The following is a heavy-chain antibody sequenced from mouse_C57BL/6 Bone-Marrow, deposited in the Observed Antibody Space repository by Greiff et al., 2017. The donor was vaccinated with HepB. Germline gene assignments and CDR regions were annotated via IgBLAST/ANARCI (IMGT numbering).Heavy chain of an antibody. J-gene: IGHJ4*01. CDR1: GYTFTSYG. Sequence: QVQLQQSGAELARPGASVKLSCKASGYTFTSYGISWVKQRTGQGLELIGGIYPRSGNTYYNEKFKGKATLTADKSSSTAYMELRSLTSEDSAVYFCARDHYYGSSYDYAMDYCGQGTSVTVSS. CDR2: IYPRSGNT. CDR3: ARDHYYGSSYDYAMDY. V-gene: IGHV1-81*01. D-gene: IGHD1-1*01.